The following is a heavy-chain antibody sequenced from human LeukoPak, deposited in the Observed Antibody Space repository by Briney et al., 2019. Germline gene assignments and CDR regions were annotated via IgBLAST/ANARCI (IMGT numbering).Heavy chain of an antibody. CDR3: ARHGLNVLRYFRSAYFDY. V-gene: IGHV4-61*02. D-gene: IGHD3-9*01. J-gene: IGHJ4*02. CDR2: IYTSGST. CDR1: GGSISSGSYY. Sequence: SETLSLTCTVSGGSISSGSYYWSWIRQPAGQGLAWIGRIYTSGSTNYNPSLKSRVTISVDTSKNQFSLKLSSVTAADTAVYYCARHGLNVLRYFRSAYFDYWGQGTLVTVSS.